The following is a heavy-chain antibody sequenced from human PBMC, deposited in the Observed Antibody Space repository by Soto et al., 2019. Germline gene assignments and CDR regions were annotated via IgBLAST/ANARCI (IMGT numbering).Heavy chain of an antibody. J-gene: IGHJ4*02. V-gene: IGHV3-23*01. CDR2: ISGSGGST. Sequence: GGSLRLSCAASGFTFSSYAMSWVRQAPGKGLEWVSAISGSGGSTYYADSVKGRFTISRDNSKNTLYLQMNSLRAEDTAVYYCAKGVMSIAARIDYYFDYWGQGTLVTVSS. CDR3: AKGVMSIAARIDYYFDY. D-gene: IGHD6-6*01. CDR1: GFTFSSYA.